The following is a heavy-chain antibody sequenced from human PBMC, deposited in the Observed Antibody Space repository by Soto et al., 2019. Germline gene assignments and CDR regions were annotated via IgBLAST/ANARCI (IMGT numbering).Heavy chain of an antibody. J-gene: IGHJ6*02. CDR2: IIPIFGTA. D-gene: IGHD3-10*01. Sequence: QVQLVQSGAEVQKPGSSVKVSCKASGGTFSSYAISWVRQAPGQGLEWMGGIIPIFGTANYAQKFQGRVTITADKSTSTAYMELSSLRSEDTAVYYCARDVTMVRGVTKGYYYYGMDVWGQGTTVTVSS. CDR1: GGTFSSYA. CDR3: ARDVTMVRGVTKGYYYYGMDV. V-gene: IGHV1-69*06.